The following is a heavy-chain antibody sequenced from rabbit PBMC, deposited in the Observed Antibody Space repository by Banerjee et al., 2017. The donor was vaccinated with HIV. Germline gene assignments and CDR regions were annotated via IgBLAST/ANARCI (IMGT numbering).Heavy chain of an antibody. J-gene: IGHJ4*01. D-gene: IGHD4-1*01. CDR3: ARDLAGAIGWNFNL. V-gene: IGHV1S45*01. CDR1: GFFFSDRDV. CDR2: INTATGKP. Sequence: QEELEESGGGLVKPEGSLTLTCKASGFFFSDRDVMCWVRQAPGKGLEWIACINTATGKPVYATWAKGRFTISTTSSTTVTLQMTSLTAADTATYFCARDLAGAIGWNFNLWGPGTLVTVS.